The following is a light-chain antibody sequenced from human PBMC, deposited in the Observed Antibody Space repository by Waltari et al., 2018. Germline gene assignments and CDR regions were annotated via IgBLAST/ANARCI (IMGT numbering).Light chain of an antibody. CDR3: CSYAGSAVSV. CDR2: DVN. CDR1: SSDIGNYNL. J-gene: IGLJ3*02. Sequence: QSALTQTATVSGSPGQSITIPCSGTSSDIGNYNLVSWYRQHPGKAPTLIIYDVNKRPSGVSNRFSGSKSGNTAFLTISGLQTADEADYFCCSYAGSAVSVFGGGTKVTVL. V-gene: IGLV2-23*02.